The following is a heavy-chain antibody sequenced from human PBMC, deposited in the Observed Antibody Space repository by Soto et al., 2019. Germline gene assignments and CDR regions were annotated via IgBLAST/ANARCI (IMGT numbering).Heavy chain of an antibody. V-gene: IGHV3-21*01. J-gene: IGHJ4*02. D-gene: IGHD5-12*01. CDR1: GFTFSSYS. CDR3: ARSTHVSGYDSRSGDY. Sequence: EVQLVESGGGLVKPGGSLRLSCAASGFTFSSYSMNWVRQAPGKGLEWVSAISSRSDYIYYAVSVKGRFTISRDNAKNSLYLQMNSLTAEETAVYYCARSTHVSGYDSRSGDYWGQGTLVTVSS. CDR2: ISSRSDYI.